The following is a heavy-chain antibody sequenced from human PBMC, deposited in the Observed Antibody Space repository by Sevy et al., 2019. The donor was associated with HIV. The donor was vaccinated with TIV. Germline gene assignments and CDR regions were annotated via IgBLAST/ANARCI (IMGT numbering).Heavy chain of an antibody. CDR3: AKESVVAAAGPDYYYNGMDV. D-gene: IGHD6-13*01. V-gene: IGHV3-30*18. J-gene: IGHJ6*02. CDR2: ISHDGLNK. Sequence: WGSLRLSCAASGFTFSSYGMHWVRQAPGKGLEWVALISHDGLNKHYVDSVKGRFTISRDNSKNTLYLQMNSLRLEDTAVYHCAKESVVAAAGPDYYYNGMDVWGQGTTVTVSS. CDR1: GFTFSSYG.